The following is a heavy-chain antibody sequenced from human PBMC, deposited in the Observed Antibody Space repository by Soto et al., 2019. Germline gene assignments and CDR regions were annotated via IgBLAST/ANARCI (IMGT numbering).Heavy chain of an antibody. V-gene: IGHV4-59*01. CDR1: GGSISSYF. J-gene: IGHJ6*03. CDR3: ARGGFPGYYYYLDV. CDR2: VYYNGST. Sequence: PSETLSLTCTVSGGSISSYFWTWIRQPPGKGLEWIGYVYYNGSTNYNPSLKTRVTISLGTSKSQFSLKLNSVTTADTAVYYCARGGFPGYYYYLDVWGKGTTVTVSS.